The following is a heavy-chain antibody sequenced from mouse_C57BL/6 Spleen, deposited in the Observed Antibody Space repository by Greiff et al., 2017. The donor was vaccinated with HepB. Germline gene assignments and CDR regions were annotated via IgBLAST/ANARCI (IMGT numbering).Heavy chain of an antibody. CDR1: GYTFTSYW. V-gene: IGHV1-5*01. D-gene: IGHD2-4*01. J-gene: IGHJ2*01. CDR3: TRDDYDGYDFDG. CDR2: IYPGNSDT. Sequence: EVQLQQSGTVLARPGASVKMSCKTSGYTFTSYWMHWVKQRPGQGLEWIGAIYPGNSDTSYNQKFKGKAKLTAVTSASTAYMERSSLTNEDSAVYYCTRDDYDGYDFDGWGQGTTLTVSS.